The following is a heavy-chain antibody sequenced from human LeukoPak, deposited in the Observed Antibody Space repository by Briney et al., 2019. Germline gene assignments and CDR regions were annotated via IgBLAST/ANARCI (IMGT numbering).Heavy chain of an antibody. CDR2: ISGSGGNT. CDR3: AKVSWANYFDY. Sequence: PGGSLRLSCAASGFPFTSYSMNWVRQAPGKGLEWVSAISGSGGNTNYADSVRGRFTISRDNSKNTLYLQMNSLRAEDTAIYYCAKVSWANYFDYWGQGTPVTVSS. D-gene: IGHD6-13*01. J-gene: IGHJ4*02. V-gene: IGHV3-23*01. CDR1: GFPFTSYS.